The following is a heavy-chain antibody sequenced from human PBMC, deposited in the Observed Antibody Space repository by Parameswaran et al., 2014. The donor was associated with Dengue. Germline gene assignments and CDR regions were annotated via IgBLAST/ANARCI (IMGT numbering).Heavy chain of an antibody. J-gene: IGHJ3*02. Sequence: RIRQPPGKGLEWIGYIYYSGSTYYNPSLKSRVTISVDTSKNQFSLKLSSVTAADTAVYYCARGEDCSSTSCYTRLNAFDIWGQGTMVTVSS. CDR2: IYYSGST. CDR3: ARGEDCSSTSCYTRLNAFDI. D-gene: IGHD2-2*02. V-gene: IGHV4-30-4*01.